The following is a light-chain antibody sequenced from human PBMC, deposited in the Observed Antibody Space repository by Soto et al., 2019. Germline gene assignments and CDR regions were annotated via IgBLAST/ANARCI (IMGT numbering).Light chain of an antibody. V-gene: IGKV3-15*01. J-gene: IGKJ1*01. CDR1: QSISSN. CDR3: QQYNNWPGT. CDR2: GAS. Sequence: EIVMTQSPATMSVPPGERATLSCRASQSISSNLAWYQQKPGQAPRLLLYGASTRATGITARFSGSGSGTEFTLTNSILQTEDFAVYYCQQYNNWPGTFGQGTKVEIK.